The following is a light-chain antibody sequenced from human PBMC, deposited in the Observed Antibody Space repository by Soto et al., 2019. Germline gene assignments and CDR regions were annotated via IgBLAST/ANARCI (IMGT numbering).Light chain of an antibody. CDR2: KAS. CDR3: QHYNTYPIT. V-gene: IGKV1-5*03. CDR1: QSISVW. Sequence: DIQMTQSPSTLSASVGDRVTITCRASQSISVWLAWYQQKPGKAPNLLIYKASNLESGVPSRFSGSGSGTEFTLTISSLQPDDFATYYCQHYNTYPITVGQGTRLEIK. J-gene: IGKJ5*01.